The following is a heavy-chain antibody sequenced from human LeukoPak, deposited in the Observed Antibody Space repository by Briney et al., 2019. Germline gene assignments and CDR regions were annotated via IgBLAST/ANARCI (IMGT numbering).Heavy chain of an antibody. J-gene: IGHJ4*02. CDR1: GGSFSSGSYY. CDR3: ARDGGYSYGTIDY. V-gene: IGHV4-61*01. Sequence: SETLSLTCTVSGGSFSSGSYYWSRIRQPPGKGLEWIGYIYYSGSTNYNPSLKSRVTISVDTSKNQFSLKLSSVTAADTAVYYCARDGGYSYGTIDYWGQGTLVTVSS. D-gene: IGHD5-18*01. CDR2: IYYSGST.